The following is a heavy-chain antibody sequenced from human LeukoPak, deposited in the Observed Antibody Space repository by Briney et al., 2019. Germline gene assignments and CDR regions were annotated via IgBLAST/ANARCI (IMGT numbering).Heavy chain of an antibody. CDR1: GFTFSSYA. CDR3: ARNKYYDRYFDS. J-gene: IGHJ4*02. V-gene: IGHV3-30*04. CDR2: ISYDGSNK. D-gene: IGHD3-22*01. Sequence: PGGSLRLSCAASGFTFSSYAMHWVRQAPGKGLEWVAVISYDGSNKYYADSVKGRFTISRDNSKNMLYLQMNSLRAEDTAVYYCARNKYYDRYFDSWGQGILVTVSS.